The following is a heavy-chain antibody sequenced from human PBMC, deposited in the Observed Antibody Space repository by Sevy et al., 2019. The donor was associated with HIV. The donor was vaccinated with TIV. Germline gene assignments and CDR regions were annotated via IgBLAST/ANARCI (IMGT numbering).Heavy chain of an antibody. D-gene: IGHD2-2*02. CDR1: GYTFTGYY. J-gene: IGHJ6*03. Sequence: ASVKVSCKASGYTFTGYYMHWVRQAPGQGLEWMGWINPNSGGTNYAQTFQGRVTMTRDTSISTAYMELSRLRSDDTAVYYCARDPCSSTSCYRGVDYYMDVWGKGTTVTVSS. CDR2: INPNSGGT. V-gene: IGHV1-2*02. CDR3: ARDPCSSTSCYRGVDYYMDV.